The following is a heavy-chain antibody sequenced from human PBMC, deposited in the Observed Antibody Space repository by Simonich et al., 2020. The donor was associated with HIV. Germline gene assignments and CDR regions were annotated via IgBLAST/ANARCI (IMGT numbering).Heavy chain of an antibody. V-gene: IGHV3-23*04. CDR3: AKEPHHSARKGWFDP. CDR2: SSGRGYNT. Sequence: EVQLVESGGGVVRPGGSLRLSCAASGFTFSSYVMSWGRQAPGKGGGVISTSSGRGYNTVYADSIKGRFTISRDKSRNMLYRQMNSLRVEDTAVYYCAKEPHHSARKGWFDPWGQGTLVTVSS. J-gene: IGHJ5*02. CDR1: GFTFSSYV. D-gene: IGHD1-26*01.